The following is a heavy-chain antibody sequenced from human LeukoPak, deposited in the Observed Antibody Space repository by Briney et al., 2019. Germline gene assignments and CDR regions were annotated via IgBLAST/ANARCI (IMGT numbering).Heavy chain of an antibody. CDR3: ARGATVTTREFDY. CDR1: GGSFSGYY. V-gene: IGHV4-34*01. J-gene: IGHJ4*02. D-gene: IGHD4-11*01. CDR2: INRSGST. Sequence: SETLSLTCAVYGGSFSGYYWSWIRQPPGKGLEWIGEINRSGSTNYNPSLKSRVTISVDTSKNQFSLKLSSVTAADTAVYYCARGATVTTREFDYWGQGTLVTVSS.